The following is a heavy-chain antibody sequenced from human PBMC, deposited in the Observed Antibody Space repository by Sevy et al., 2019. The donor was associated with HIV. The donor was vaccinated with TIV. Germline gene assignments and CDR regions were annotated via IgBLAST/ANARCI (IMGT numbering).Heavy chain of an antibody. CDR1: GFTFSDYY. CDR2: ISSSSSYT. D-gene: IGHD1-26*01. CDR3: ARGATPTDSGSSFRDGAFDI. Sequence: GGSLRLSCAASGFTFSDYYMSWIRQAPGKGLEWVSYISSSSSYTNYADSVKGRFTISRENAKNSLYLQMNSLRAEDTAVYYCARGATPTDSGSSFRDGAFDIWGQGTMVTVSS. V-gene: IGHV3-11*06. J-gene: IGHJ3*02.